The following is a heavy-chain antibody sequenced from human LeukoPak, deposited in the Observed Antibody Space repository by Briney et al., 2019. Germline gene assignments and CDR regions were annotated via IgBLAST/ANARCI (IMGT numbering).Heavy chain of an antibody. CDR2: IIPIFGTA. J-gene: IGHJ3*02. CDR3: AAVGELLYRTLLNAFDI. CDR1: GGTFSSYA. V-gene: IGHV1-69*13. Sequence: GASVKVSCKASGGTFSSYAISWVRQAPGQGLEWMGGIIPIFGTANYAQKFQGRVTITADESTSTAYMELSSLRSEDTAVYYCAAVGELLYRTLLNAFDIWGQGTMVTVSS. D-gene: IGHD3-10*01.